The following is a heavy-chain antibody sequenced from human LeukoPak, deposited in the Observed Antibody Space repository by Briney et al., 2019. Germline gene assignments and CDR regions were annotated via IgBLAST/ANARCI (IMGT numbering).Heavy chain of an antibody. CDR1: GSGFSDVY. CDR3: ATSSSVTHTRDP. V-gene: IGHV1-2*02. J-gene: IGHJ5*02. CDR2: INPHSGAT. D-gene: IGHD5/OR15-5a*01. Sequence: ASVKVSCKASGSGFSDVYFNWVRQAPGQGLEWMGWINPHSGATNYAQRFQGRVSMDASIDTAYMELSRLTSDDTAVYYCATSSSVTHTRDPWGQGTLVTVSS.